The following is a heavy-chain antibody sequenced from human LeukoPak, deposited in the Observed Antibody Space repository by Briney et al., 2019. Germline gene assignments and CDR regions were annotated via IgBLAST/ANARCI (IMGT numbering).Heavy chain of an antibody. CDR3: ARVASGSYEGGYAFDI. D-gene: IGHD1-26*01. Sequence: PGGSLRLSCAASGFNFDSYWMTWVRQAPGKGLEWVATIKQDGSEKFYVGSLKGRFTISRDNAKNSLYLQMNSLRAEDTAVYYCARVASGSYEGGYAFDIWGQGTMVTVSS. J-gene: IGHJ3*02. CDR1: GFNFDSYW. CDR2: IKQDGSEK. V-gene: IGHV3-7*01.